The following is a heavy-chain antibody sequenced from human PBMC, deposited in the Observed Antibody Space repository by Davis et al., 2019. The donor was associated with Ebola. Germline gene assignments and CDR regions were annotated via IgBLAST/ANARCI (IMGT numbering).Heavy chain of an antibody. J-gene: IGHJ6*02. D-gene: IGHD2-2*01. CDR3: ASEGPYCSSTSCPGDV. V-gene: IGHV3-30-3*01. CDR2: ISHHGSDK. Sequence: PGGSLRLSCVVSGFSFSEYAMHWVRQAPGKGLEWLAFISHHGSDKYYAESVKGRFTISRDNSKNTIYLEMSSLRVDDTAVYYCASEGPYCSSTSCPGDVWGQGTTVTVSS. CDR1: GFSFSEYA.